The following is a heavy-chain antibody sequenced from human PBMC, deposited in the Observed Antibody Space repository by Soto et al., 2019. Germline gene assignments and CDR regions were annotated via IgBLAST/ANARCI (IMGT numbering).Heavy chain of an antibody. CDR3: ARVQIQLWFGFDY. Sequence: QVQLQESGPGLVKPSENLSLTCTVSGGSVSSGSYYWSWIRQPPGKGLEWIGYIYYSGSTNYNPSLNSRVTMPVATTKTQFSLKLSSVTAADTAVYYRARVQIQLWFGFDYGGQGTLVTVSS. V-gene: IGHV4-61*01. CDR2: IYYSGST. CDR1: GGSVSSGSYY. D-gene: IGHD5-18*01. J-gene: IGHJ4*02.